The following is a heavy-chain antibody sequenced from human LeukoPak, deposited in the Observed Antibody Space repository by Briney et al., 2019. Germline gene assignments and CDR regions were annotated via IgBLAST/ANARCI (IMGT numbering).Heavy chain of an antibody. V-gene: IGHV1-18*01. D-gene: IGHD2-21*02. J-gene: IGHJ4*02. CDR3: ARVRGGDLAGLFDY. CDR2: ISSAGNA. Sequence: ASVKVSCKASGYIFSNYGISWVRQAPGHGLEWMGWISSAGNANYAPKFQDRATMTTDTSTSTAYIELRSLRFGDTAVYYCARVRGGDLAGLFDYWGQGTLVTVSS. CDR1: GYIFSNYG.